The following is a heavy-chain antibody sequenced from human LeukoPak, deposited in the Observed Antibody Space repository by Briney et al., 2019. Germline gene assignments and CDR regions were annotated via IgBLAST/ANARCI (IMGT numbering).Heavy chain of an antibody. CDR1: GISITTYY. Sequence: PSETLSLTCTVSGISITTYYWGWIRQPPGKGLEWIGLIHYSGSTTYNPSLESRVTISIDTSKNQFSLHLSSVTAADTAVYYCARDIREVGESHYFDYWGQGTLVTVTS. CDR3: ARDIREVGESHYFDY. CDR2: IHYSGST. V-gene: IGHV4-59*01. J-gene: IGHJ4*02. D-gene: IGHD1-26*01.